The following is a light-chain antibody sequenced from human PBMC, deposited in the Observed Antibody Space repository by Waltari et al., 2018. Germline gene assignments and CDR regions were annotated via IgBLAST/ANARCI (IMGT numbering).Light chain of an antibody. CDR2: GVD. CDR3: SSYTSTSTLVL. Sequence: QSALTQPASVSGSPGQSITISCTGTSSDVGGYNDVPWYQQHPDKAPKLIISGVDNRPSGISNRFSGFKSGDTAYLTISGLQAEDEADYYCSSYTSTSTLVLFGGGTKLTVL. V-gene: IGLV2-14*01. J-gene: IGLJ2*01. CDR1: SSDVGGYND.